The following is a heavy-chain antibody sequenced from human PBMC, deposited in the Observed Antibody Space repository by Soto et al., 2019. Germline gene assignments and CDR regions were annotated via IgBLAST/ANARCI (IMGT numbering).Heavy chain of an antibody. J-gene: IGHJ4*02. CDR2: INHSGST. CDR3: ARGGSGHPYYDILTGYQRGYFDY. V-gene: IGHV4-34*01. D-gene: IGHD3-9*01. Sequence: PSETLSLTCAVYGGSFSGYYWSWIRQPPGKGLEWIGEINHSGSTNYNPSLKSRVTISVDTSKNQFSLKLSSVTAADTAVYYCARGGSGHPYYDILTGYQRGYFDYWGQGTLVTVSS. CDR1: GGSFSGYY.